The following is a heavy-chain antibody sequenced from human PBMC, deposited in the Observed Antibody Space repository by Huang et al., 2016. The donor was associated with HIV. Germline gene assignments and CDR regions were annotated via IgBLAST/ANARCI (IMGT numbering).Heavy chain of an antibody. Sequence: QLRLQESGSGLVKLSQTRSLTCAVSGASISSGGYSWSWIRQPPGKGLEWIGYIAHSWSTDDNPSLKSRVTTSVDKSKNQFSLKLNSLTAADTAVYYCARGDYDTRGYYGWFDPWGQGTLVTVSS. J-gene: IGHJ5*02. V-gene: IGHV4-30-2*01. D-gene: IGHD3-22*01. CDR1: GASISSGGYS. CDR3: ARGDYDTRGYYGWFDP. CDR2: IAHSWST.